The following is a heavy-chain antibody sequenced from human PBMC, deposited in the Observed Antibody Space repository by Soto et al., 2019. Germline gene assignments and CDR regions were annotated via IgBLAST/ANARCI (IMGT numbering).Heavy chain of an antibody. D-gene: IGHD4-4*01. V-gene: IGHV5-51*01. J-gene: IGHJ6*02. CDR2: IYPGDSDT. CDR3: ARHRLQRPGTYYYYGMDV. CDR1: VYSFTTYW. Sequence: PGESLKISCKGSVYSFTTYWIGWVRQMPGKGLEWMGIIYPGDSDTRYSPSFQGQVTISADKSNRIAYLQWTSLKASDTAMYYCARHRLQRPGTYYYYGMDVWGQGTTVTVSS.